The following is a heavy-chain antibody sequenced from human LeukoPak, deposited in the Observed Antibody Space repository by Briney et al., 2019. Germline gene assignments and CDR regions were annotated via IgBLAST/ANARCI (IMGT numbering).Heavy chain of an antibody. J-gene: IGHJ3*02. CDR3: ARDGVVVIDAFDI. CDR2: IYYSGST. CDR1: GGSISSSSYY. Sequence: PSETLSLTCTVSGGSISSSSYYWGWIRQPPGKGLEWIGSIYYSGSTYYNPSLKSRVTISVDTSKNQFSLKLSSVTAADTAVYYCARDGVVVIDAFDIWGQGTMVTVSS. V-gene: IGHV4-39*07. D-gene: IGHD2-21*01.